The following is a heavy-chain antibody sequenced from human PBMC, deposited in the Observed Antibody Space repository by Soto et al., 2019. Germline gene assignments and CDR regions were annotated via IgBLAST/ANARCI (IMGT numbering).Heavy chain of an antibody. CDR1: GYIFTNYD. V-gene: IGHV1-8*01. J-gene: IGHJ5*02. CDR3: AIGIKYGDYSRWFDP. CDR2: INPNSGNT. D-gene: IGHD4-17*01. Sequence: ASVKVSCKASGYIFTNYDINWVRQATGQGLEYLGWINPNSGNTGYVQKFQGRVTMTRNTSINTAYMELNSLRSEDTAVYYCAIGIKYGDYSRWFDPRGQGTLVTVSS.